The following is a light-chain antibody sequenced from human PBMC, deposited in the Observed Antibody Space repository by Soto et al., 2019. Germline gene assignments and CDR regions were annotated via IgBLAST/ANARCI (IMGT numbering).Light chain of an antibody. J-gene: IGKJ1*01. CDR3: QHYSLYSPWT. V-gene: IGKV1-5*03. CDR2: KAS. Sequence: DIQMTQSPSTLSAFVGDRVTITCRASQSISSWLAWYQQKPGKAPKLLIYKASSLESGVPSRFSGSGSGTEFTLTISSLQPDDFATYYCQHYSLYSPWTFGQGTKVDI. CDR1: QSISSW.